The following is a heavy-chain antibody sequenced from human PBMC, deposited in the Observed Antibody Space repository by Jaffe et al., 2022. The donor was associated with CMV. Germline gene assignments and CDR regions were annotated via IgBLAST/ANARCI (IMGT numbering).Heavy chain of an antibody. D-gene: IGHD5-12*01. CDR1: GGSISSNNYY. CDR3: ARHPPFLRDGYNYDY. CDR2: LYFHGTT. V-gene: IGHV4-39*01. J-gene: IGHJ4*02. Sequence: QLQLQESGPGLVKPSETLSLSCSVSGGSISSNNYYWGWIRQPPGKGLEWIGSLYFHGTTYYNPSFKSRVTISIDTSENQFSLTLTSVTTTDTAVYYCARHPPFLRDGYNYDYWGRGTLVTVSS.